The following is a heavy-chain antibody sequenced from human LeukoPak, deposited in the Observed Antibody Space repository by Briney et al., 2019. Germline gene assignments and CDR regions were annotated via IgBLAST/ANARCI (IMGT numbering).Heavy chain of an antibody. CDR3: ARDPFDY. V-gene: IGHV4-38-2*02. CDR1: GYSISSGYY. Sequence: SETLSLTCAVSGYSISSGYYWGWIRQPPGKGLEWIGSIYHSGSTYYNPSLKSRVTISVDTSKNQFSLQLSSVTAADTAVYYCARDPFDYRGQGTLVTVSS. J-gene: IGHJ4*02. CDR2: IYHSGST.